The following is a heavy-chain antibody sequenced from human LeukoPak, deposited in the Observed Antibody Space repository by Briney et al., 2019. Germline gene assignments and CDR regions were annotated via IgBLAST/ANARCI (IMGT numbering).Heavy chain of an antibody. J-gene: IGHJ4*02. V-gene: IGHV3-53*01. CDR3: ATPQGLY. CDR1: GFTFNNHA. CDR2: IYSGGST. Sequence: PGRSLRLSCAASGFTFNNHAMHWVRQAPGKGLEWVSVIYSGGSTYYADSVKGRFTISRDNSKNTLYLQMNSLRAEDTAVYYCATPQGLYWGQGTLVTVSS.